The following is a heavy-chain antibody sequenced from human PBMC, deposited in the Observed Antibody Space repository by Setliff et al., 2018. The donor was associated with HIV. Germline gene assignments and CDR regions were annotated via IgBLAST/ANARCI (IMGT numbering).Heavy chain of an antibody. CDR2: IIPMFGTG. V-gene: IGHV1-69*05. CDR3: VRGYRSAWNSWFDA. D-gene: IGHD6-19*01. CDR1: GGTFSSYG. Sequence: GASVKVSCKTSGGTFSSYGISWVRQAPGQGLEWMGGIIPMFGTGFYAQKFQGRITMIRDTSTTTVYMELSSLRSEDTAVYYCVRGYRSAWNSWFDAWGQGTLVTVSS. J-gene: IGHJ5*02.